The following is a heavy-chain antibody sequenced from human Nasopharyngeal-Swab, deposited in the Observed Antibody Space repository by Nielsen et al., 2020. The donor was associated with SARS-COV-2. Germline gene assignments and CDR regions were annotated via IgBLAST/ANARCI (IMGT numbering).Heavy chain of an antibody. Sequence: RQAPGKGLEWVSAISGSGGSTYYADSVKGRFTISRDNSKNTLYLQMNSLRAEDTAVYYCAKSGVRGVIRYAFDIWGQGTMVTVSS. J-gene: IGHJ3*02. CDR2: ISGSGGST. V-gene: IGHV3-23*01. CDR3: AKSGVRGVIRYAFDI. D-gene: IGHD3-10*01.